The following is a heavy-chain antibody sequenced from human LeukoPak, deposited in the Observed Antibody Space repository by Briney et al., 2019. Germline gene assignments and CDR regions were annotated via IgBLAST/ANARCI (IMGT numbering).Heavy chain of an antibody. Sequence: GGSLRLSCAASGFTFSSYAMHWVRQAPGKGLEWVAVISYDGSNKYYADFVKGRFTISRDNSKNTLYLQMNSLRAEDTAVYYCARGRLMQPFDYWGQGTLVTVSS. CDR2: ISYDGSNK. CDR1: GFTFSSYA. CDR3: ARGRLMQPFDY. J-gene: IGHJ4*02. V-gene: IGHV3-30*04. D-gene: IGHD3-16*01.